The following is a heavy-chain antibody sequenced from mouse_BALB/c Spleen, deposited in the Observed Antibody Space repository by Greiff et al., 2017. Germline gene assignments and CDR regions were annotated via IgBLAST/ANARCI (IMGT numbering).Heavy chain of an antibody. D-gene: IGHD2-1*01. V-gene: IGHV1S81*02. Sequence: QVQLQQSGAELVKPGASVKLSCKASGYTFTSYYMYWVKQRPGQGLEWIGEINPSNGGTNFNEKFKSKATLTVDKSSSTAYMQLSSLTSEDSAVYYCTRSNYGNSWYFDVWGAGTTVTVSS. J-gene: IGHJ1*01. CDR3: TRSNYGNSWYFDV. CDR2: INPSNGGT. CDR1: GYTFTSYY.